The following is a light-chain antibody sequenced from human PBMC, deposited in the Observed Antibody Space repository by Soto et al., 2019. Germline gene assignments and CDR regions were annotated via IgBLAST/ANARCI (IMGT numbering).Light chain of an antibody. CDR1: SSDVGGYNY. J-gene: IGLJ2*01. CDR3: SSYTTSGTLV. Sequence: QSALTQPASASGSPGQSITISCTGTSSDVGGYNYVSWYQQHPGKAPKLMIYDVRNRPSGVSSRFAGSKSGNTASLTISGHQAEDEADYYGSSYTTSGTLVFGGGTKLTVL. CDR2: DVR. V-gene: IGLV2-14*01.